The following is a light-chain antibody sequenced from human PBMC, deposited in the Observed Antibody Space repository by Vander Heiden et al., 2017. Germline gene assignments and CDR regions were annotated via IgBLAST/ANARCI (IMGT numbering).Light chain of an antibody. V-gene: IGLV2-14*01. CDR3: SSYTSSSTLV. CDR2: DVS. CDR1: RSGVGGHNY. J-gene: IGLJ2*01. Sequence: QSALTQPASVSGSPGQSITISCTGTRSGVGGHNYVSWYQQHPGKAPKLMIYDVSNRPSGVSNRFSGSKSGNTASLTISGLQAEDEADYYCSSYTSSSTLVFGGGTKLTVL.